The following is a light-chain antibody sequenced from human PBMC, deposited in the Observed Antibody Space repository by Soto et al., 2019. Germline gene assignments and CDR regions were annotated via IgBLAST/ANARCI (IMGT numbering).Light chain of an antibody. CDR1: QTISSTY. CDR3: QQYGNSPFT. CDR2: AAS. V-gene: IGKV3-20*01. J-gene: IGKJ5*01. Sequence: EIVLTQSPGTLSLSPGDRATLSCRASQTISSTYLAWYQQKPGQAPRLLIYAASTRATGIPDRFSGSGSGTDFTLTISRLEPEDFAVYYCQQYGNSPFTFGQGTRLEIK.